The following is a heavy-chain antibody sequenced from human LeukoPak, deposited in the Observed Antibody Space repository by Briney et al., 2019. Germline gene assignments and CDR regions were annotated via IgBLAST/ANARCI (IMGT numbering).Heavy chain of an antibody. V-gene: IGHV4-34*01. Sequence: SETLSLTCAVYGGSFCVYYWTWIRQPPGKGLEWIGEVYHSGNTNYSPSLKSRITISVDTSKNQFSLRLRSATAADTAVYYCARVRKGSCSSTTCYDRFYYYYIDVWDKGTTVTVSS. CDR2: VYHSGNT. D-gene: IGHD2-2*01. CDR3: ARVRKGSCSSTTCYDRFYYYYIDV. J-gene: IGHJ6*03. CDR1: GGSFCVYY.